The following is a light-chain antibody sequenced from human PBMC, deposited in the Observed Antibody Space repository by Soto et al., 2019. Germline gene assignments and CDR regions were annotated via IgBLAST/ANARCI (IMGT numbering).Light chain of an antibody. Sequence: DIVMTQSPLSLPVTPGEPASISCRSSQSLLHSNGYTYWDWYLQKPGQSPQLLIYLGSNRASGVPDRFSGSGSGTDFTLKISRVEAEDVGVYYCMQALQTPWTFGQGTKVEIK. CDR2: LGS. V-gene: IGKV2-28*01. J-gene: IGKJ1*01. CDR1: QSLLHSNGYTY. CDR3: MQALQTPWT.